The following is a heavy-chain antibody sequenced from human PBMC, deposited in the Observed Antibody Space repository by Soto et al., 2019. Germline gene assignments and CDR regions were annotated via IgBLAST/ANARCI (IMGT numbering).Heavy chain of an antibody. Sequence: GGSLRLSCSASGFTFRNYTMHWVRQAPGKGLEYVSAISSSGGSTYNADSVKGRFTISRDNSKNTLYLQMSSLRPEDTAVYYCERDRGWSLFDYWGRGTLVTFPS. J-gene: IGHJ4*02. CDR2: ISSSGGST. CDR1: GFTFRNYT. D-gene: IGHD6-19*01. CDR3: ERDRGWSLFDY. V-gene: IGHV3-64D*06.